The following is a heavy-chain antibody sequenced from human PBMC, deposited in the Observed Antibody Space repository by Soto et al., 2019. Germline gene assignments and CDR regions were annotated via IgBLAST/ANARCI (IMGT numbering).Heavy chain of an antibody. CDR3: ARAQDCGGDCYWSRWYFDL. Sequence: SVKVSCKASGGTFSSYAISWVRQAPGQGLEWMGGIIPIFGTANYAQKFQGRVTITADKSTSTAYMELSGLRSGDTAVYYCARAQDCGGDCYWSRWYFDLWGRGTLVTVSP. V-gene: IGHV1-69*06. D-gene: IGHD2-21*02. J-gene: IGHJ2*01. CDR2: IIPIFGTA. CDR1: GGTFSSYA.